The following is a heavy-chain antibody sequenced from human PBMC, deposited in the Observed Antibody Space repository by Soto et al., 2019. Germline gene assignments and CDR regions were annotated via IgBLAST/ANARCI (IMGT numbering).Heavy chain of an antibody. CDR3: ARHSGYDYVFDY. Sequence: ASVTVSCQASGSTFTVYYIHWVRQAPGQGLEWMGWINPNNGDTNYAQKFQGRVSMTRDTSTSTAYMELSSLRFDDTAVYYCARHSGYDYVFDYWGQGTLVTVSS. CDR1: GSTFTVYY. D-gene: IGHD5-12*01. J-gene: IGHJ4*02. V-gene: IGHV1-2*02. CDR2: INPNNGDT.